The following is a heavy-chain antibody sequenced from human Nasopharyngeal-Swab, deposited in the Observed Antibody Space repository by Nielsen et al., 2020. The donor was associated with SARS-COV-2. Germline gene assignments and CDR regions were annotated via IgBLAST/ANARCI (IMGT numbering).Heavy chain of an antibody. Sequence: VRQAPGKGLEWMGWINTANGDTRYSQKFQDRVTISTDTSAISTDTSATTAYMELSSLGSEDTAVYLCARDEDVWGQGTTVTVSS. CDR3: ARDEDV. CDR2: INTANGDT. V-gene: IGHV1-3*04. J-gene: IGHJ6*02.